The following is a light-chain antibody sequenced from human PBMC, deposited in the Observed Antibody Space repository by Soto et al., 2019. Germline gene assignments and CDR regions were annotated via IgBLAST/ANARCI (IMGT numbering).Light chain of an antibody. V-gene: IGKV1-39*01. CDR2: AAS. CDR3: QQSYSIPLT. Sequence: DIQMTQSPSSLSASVGDRVTITCRASQSISSYLNWYQQKPGIAPKLLIYAASSLQSGVPSRFSGSGSGTDFTLTISSLQPEDFATYYCQQSYSIPLTFGGGTKVEIK. J-gene: IGKJ4*01. CDR1: QSISSY.